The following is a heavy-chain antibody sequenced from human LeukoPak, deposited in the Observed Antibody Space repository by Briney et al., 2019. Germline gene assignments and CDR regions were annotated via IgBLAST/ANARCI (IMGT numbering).Heavy chain of an antibody. J-gene: IGHJ4*02. CDR1: GFTFSSYW. CDR3: ARDSIAAAGPNYFDY. V-gene: IGHV3-74*01. Sequence: GGSLRLSCAASGFTFSSYWMHWVRQAPGKGVEWVSRIRGDGGTTSYADSVRGRFTISRDNSKNTLYLQMNSLRAEDTAVYYCARDSIAAAGPNYFDYWGQGTLVTVSS. CDR2: IRGDGGTT. D-gene: IGHD6-13*01.